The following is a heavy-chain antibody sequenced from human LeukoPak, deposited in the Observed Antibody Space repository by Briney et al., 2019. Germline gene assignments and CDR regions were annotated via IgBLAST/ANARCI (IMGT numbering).Heavy chain of an antibody. D-gene: IGHD2-2*01. Sequence: GGSLRLSCAASGFTFRSYEMNWVRQAPGKGLVWVSRINPDGSTTTYADSVKGRFTISRDNAKNTLYLQMNSLRAEDTAMYFCARASSQRSLDVWGQGTMVTVSS. CDR3: ARASSQRSLDV. J-gene: IGHJ3*01. V-gene: IGHV3-74*01. CDR2: INPDGSTT. CDR1: GFTFRSYE.